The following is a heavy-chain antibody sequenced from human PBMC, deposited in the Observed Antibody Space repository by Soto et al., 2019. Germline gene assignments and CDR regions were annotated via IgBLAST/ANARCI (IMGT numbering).Heavy chain of an antibody. CDR3: ARGRASGSYYLLDY. D-gene: IGHD3-10*01. CDR1: GDTFTTYD. Sequence: ASVKVSCKASGDTFTTYDINWVVQSTGHGLEWMGWINPNSGNIGYAQRFQGRVTMTRDTAIRTAYMEVSSLRSDDTAVYYCARGRASGSYYLLDYWGQGTLVTVSS. V-gene: IGHV1-8*01. J-gene: IGHJ4*02. CDR2: INPNSGNI.